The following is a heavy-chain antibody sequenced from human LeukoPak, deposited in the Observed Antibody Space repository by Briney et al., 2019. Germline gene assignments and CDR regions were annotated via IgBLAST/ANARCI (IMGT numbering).Heavy chain of an antibody. CDR2: IIPIFGTA. J-gene: IGHJ4*02. CDR3: AREYYDILTGYFDY. V-gene: IGHV1-69*13. CDR1: GGTISSYA. Sequence: SVKVSCKASGGTISSYAISWVRQAPGQGLEWMGGIIPIFGTANYAQKFQGRVTITADESTSTAYMELSSLRSEDTAVYYCAREYYDILTGYFDYWGQGTLVTVSS. D-gene: IGHD3-9*01.